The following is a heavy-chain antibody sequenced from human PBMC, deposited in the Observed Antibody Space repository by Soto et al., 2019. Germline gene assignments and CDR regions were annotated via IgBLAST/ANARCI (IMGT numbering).Heavy chain of an antibody. CDR3: ARERGLGAFDI. V-gene: IGHV3-64*01. CDR1: GFTFSSYA. Sequence: EVQLVESGGGLVQPGGSLRLSCAASGFTFSSYAMHWVRQAPGKGLEYVSAISSNGGSTYYANSVKGRFTISRDNSKNTLYLQMGSLRAEDMAVYYCARERGLGAFDIWGQGTMVTVSS. CDR2: ISSNGGST. J-gene: IGHJ3*02. D-gene: IGHD3-16*01.